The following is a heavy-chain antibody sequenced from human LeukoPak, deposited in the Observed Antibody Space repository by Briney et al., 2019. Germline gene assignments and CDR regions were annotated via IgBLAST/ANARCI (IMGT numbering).Heavy chain of an antibody. CDR2: TSGSI. CDR1: GASISSHY. V-gene: IGHV4-59*11. D-gene: IGHD3/OR15-3a*01. CDR3: ARVLAIFGLDTTDFYMDV. J-gene: IGHJ6*03. Sequence: SETLSLTCAVSGASISSHYWSWIRQPPGKGLEWIGYTSGSISDNPSLKSRVAVSVDPSQNQVSLSLTSVTAADTAAYYCARVLAIFGLDTTDFYMDVWGKGTTVTVSS.